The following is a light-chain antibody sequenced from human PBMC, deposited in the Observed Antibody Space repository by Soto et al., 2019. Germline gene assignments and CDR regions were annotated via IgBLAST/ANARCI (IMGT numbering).Light chain of an antibody. J-gene: IGLJ1*01. CDR1: SSNIGSNT. CDR2: SNN. Sequence: QSALTQPPSASGTPGQRVTISCSGSSSNIGSNTVNWYQQLPGTAPKLLIYSNNQRPSGVPDRFSGSKSGTSASLAISGLQSEDEADYYCAAWDDSLNRYVFGTGTRSPS. V-gene: IGLV1-44*01. CDR3: AAWDDSLNRYV.